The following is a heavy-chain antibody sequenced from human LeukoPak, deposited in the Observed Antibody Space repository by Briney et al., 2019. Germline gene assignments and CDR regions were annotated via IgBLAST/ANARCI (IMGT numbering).Heavy chain of an antibody. J-gene: IGHJ4*02. D-gene: IGHD4-17*01. V-gene: IGHV3-30*18. CDR2: ISYDGSNK. CDR3: AKDRSPATTTLDY. Sequence: GGSLRLSCAASGFTFSSYGMHWVRQAPGKGLEWVAVISYDGSNKYYADSVKGRFTISRDNSKNTLYLQMNSLRAEDTAVYYCAKDRSPATTTLDYWGQGTLVTVSS. CDR1: GFTFSSYG.